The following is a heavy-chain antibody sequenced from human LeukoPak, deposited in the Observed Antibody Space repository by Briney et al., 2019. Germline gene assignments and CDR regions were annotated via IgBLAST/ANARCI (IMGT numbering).Heavy chain of an antibody. D-gene: IGHD3-10*02. CDR2: ISSSGSTI. Sequence: GGSLRLSCGASGFTFSSSEMNWVRQAPGKGLEWVSYISSSGSTIYYADSVKGRFTISRDNAKNSLYLQMNSLRAEDTAVYYCAELGITMIGGVWGKGTTVTISS. CDR1: GFTFSSSE. J-gene: IGHJ6*04. CDR3: AELGITMIGGV. V-gene: IGHV3-48*03.